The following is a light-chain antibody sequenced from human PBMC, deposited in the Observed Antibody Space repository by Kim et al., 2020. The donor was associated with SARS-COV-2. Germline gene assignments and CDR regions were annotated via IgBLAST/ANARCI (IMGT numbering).Light chain of an antibody. V-gene: IGLV2-14*01. CDR2: DVS. Sequence: QSALTQPASVSGSPGQSITISCTGSSSDVGRYNYVSWYQQHPGKAPNLMIYDVSQRPSGISNRFSGSKSGNTASLTISGPQAEDEADYYCSSYTSSSAWVFGGGTKVTVL. CDR3: SSYTSSSAWV. CDR1: SSDVGRYNY. J-gene: IGLJ3*02.